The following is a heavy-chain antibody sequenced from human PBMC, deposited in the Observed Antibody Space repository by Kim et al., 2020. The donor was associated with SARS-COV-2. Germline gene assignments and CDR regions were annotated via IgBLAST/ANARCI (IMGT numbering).Heavy chain of an antibody. CDR2: INHSGST. CDR3: ARVYYYYYYMDV. V-gene: IGHV4-34*01. CDR1: GGSFSGYY. Sequence: SETLSLTCAVYGGSFSGYYWSWIRQPPGKGLEWIGEINHSGSTNYNPSLKSRVTISVDTSKNQFSLKLSSVTAADTAVYYCARVYYYYYYMDVWGKGTTVTVSS. J-gene: IGHJ6*03.